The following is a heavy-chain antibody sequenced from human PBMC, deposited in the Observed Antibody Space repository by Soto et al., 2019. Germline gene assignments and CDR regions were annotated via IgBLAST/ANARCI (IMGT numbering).Heavy chain of an antibody. J-gene: IGHJ4*02. V-gene: IGHV4-39*01. Sequence: QLQLQESGPGLVRPSVTLSLTCTVSGGSISSSSFYWGWIRQPPGKGLEWIGSIYYSGNTYYNPSLKGLGTISVDTSKNQSSLDLSPGTAADAAVYYCARHSTTGAAVPFDYWGQGTLVTVSS. D-gene: IGHD1-1*01. CDR1: GGSISSSSFY. CDR3: ARHSTTGAAVPFDY. CDR2: IYYSGNT.